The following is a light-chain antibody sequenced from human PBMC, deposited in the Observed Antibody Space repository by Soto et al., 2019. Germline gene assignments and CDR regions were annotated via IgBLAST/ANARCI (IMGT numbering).Light chain of an antibody. CDR2: DVI. V-gene: IGLV2-18*01. J-gene: IGLJ3*02. CDR1: SSDVGDYEH. CDR3: GLFTSSATWV. Sequence: QSALTQPPSVSGSPGQSVTISCTVTSSDVGDYEHVSWYQLAPGTAPKLLISDVINRPSGVPDRFSGSKSGNTPSLTISGRQAEDEADYYCGLFTSSATWVFGGGTKRTV.